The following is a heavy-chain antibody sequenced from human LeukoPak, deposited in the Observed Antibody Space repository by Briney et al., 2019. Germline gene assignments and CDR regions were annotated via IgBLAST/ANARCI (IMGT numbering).Heavy chain of an antibody. CDR1: GYTFTGYY. CDR3: AREVQQLVNNWFDP. Sequence: GASVKVSCKASGYTFTGYYMHWVRQGPGQGLEWMGWINPNSGGTNYAQKFQGRVTMTRDTSISTAYMELSRLRSDDTAVYYCAREVQQLVNNWFDPWGQGTLVTVSS. CDR2: INPNSGGT. J-gene: IGHJ5*02. D-gene: IGHD6-6*01. V-gene: IGHV1-2*02.